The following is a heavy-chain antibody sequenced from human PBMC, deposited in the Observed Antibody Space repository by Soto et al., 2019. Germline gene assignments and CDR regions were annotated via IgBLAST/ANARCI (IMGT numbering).Heavy chain of an antibody. Sequence: QVQLQESGPGLVKPSETLSLTCTVSGDSMTNYYWSWIRQPAGQGLEWIGRIYTSGRTNYNPSLKSQLTMSIATSTNHFSLKLKSVTAADTAVYYCARTVGAAYYFDFCGQGALVTVSS. CDR2: IYTSGRT. D-gene: IGHD1-26*01. V-gene: IGHV4-4*07. CDR3: ARTVGAAYYFDF. J-gene: IGHJ4*02. CDR1: GDSMTNYY.